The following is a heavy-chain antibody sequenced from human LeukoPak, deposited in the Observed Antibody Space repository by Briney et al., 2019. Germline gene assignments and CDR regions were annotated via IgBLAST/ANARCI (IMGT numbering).Heavy chain of an antibody. J-gene: IGHJ4*02. CDR2: ISPDGSDK. V-gene: IGHV3-7*01. CDR1: GFTFSSYA. D-gene: IGHD2-2*01. CDR3: ARGIVVVVGSSDHFDY. Sequence: GGSLRLSCAASGFTFSSYAMSWVRQAPGKGLERVGTISPDGSDKYYVDSVKGRFTISRDNAKTSLYLQINSLRADDTALYFCARGIVVVVGSSDHFDYWGQRTLITVSS.